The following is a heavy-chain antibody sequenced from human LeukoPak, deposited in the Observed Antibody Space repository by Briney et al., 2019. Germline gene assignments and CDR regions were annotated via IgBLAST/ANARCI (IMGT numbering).Heavy chain of an antibody. CDR1: GGSISSGSYY. CDR3: ARDGAYYGSGSHRTRRYYYYYMDV. Sequence: SETLSLTCTVSGGSISSGSYYWSWIRQPAGKGLEWIGRIYTSGSTNYNPSLKSRVTISVDTSKNQFSLKLSSVTAADTAVYYCARDGAYYGSGSHRTRRYYYYYMDVWGKGTTVTISS. V-gene: IGHV4-61*02. CDR2: IYTSGST. D-gene: IGHD3-10*01. J-gene: IGHJ6*03.